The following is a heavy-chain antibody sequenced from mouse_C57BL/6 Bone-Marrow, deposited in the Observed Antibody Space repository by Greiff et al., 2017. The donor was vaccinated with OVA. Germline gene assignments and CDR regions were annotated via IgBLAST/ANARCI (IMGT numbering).Heavy chain of an antibody. V-gene: IGHV5-4*01. D-gene: IGHD1-1*01. Sequence: EVMLVESGGGLVKPGGSLKLSCAASGFTFSSYAMSWVRQTPEKRLEWVATISDGGSYTYYPDNVKGRFTISRDNAKNNLYLQMSHLKSEDTAMYYCARDRAITTVVATDFDYWGQGTTLTGSS. J-gene: IGHJ2*01. CDR3: ARDRAITTVVATDFDY. CDR2: ISDGGSYT. CDR1: GFTFSSYA.